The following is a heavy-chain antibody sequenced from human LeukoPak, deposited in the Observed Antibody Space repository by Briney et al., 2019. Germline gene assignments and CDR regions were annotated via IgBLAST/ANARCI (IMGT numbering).Heavy chain of an antibody. Sequence: SETLSLTCTVSGGSIRSYYWSWIRQPAGKGLEWIGRIYASGSTDYNPSLKSRVTMSVDTSKNQFSLKLSSVTAADTAVYYCARDDSSGYHPHGMDVWGQGTTVTVSS. CDR3: ARDDSSGYHPHGMDV. V-gene: IGHV4-4*07. D-gene: IGHD3-22*01. CDR2: IYASGST. J-gene: IGHJ6*02. CDR1: GGSIRSYY.